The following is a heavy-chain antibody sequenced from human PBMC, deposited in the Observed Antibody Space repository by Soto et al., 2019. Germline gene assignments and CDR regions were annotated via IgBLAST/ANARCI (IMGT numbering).Heavy chain of an antibody. CDR1: GGSISSYY. V-gene: IGHV4-59*01. J-gene: IGHJ4*02. Sequence: PSETLSLTCTVSGGSISSYYWSWIRQPPGKGLEWIGYIYYSGSTNYNPSLKSRVTISVDTSKNQFSLKLSSVTAADTAVYYCERGDFWSCYDIDYWGQGTLVTVSS. D-gene: IGHD3-3*01. CDR3: ERGDFWSCYDIDY. CDR2: IYYSGST.